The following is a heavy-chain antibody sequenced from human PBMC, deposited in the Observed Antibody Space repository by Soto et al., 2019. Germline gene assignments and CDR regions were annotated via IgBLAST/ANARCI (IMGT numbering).Heavy chain of an antibody. CDR3: ARQAAAPGIDLWFDP. V-gene: IGHV4-39*01. CDR2: IFYAGNT. Sequence: SETLSLTCNVSGGSISSGRSYWAWFRQPPGKELEWIANIFYAGNTYYNPSLKSRVTVSVDTSKNQFSLKLDSVTAADTAVYYCARQAAAPGIDLWFDPWGQGTLVTSPQ. CDR1: GGSISSGRSY. D-gene: IGHD6-13*01. J-gene: IGHJ5*02.